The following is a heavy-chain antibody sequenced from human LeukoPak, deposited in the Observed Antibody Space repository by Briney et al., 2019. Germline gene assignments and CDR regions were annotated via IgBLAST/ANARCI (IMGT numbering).Heavy chain of an antibody. CDR3: ARDHIVVVPAATDYVAVDY. CDR1: GFTFSSYA. D-gene: IGHD2-2*01. J-gene: IGHJ4*02. V-gene: IGHV3-30-3*01. CDR2: ISYDGSNK. Sequence: GRSLRLSCAASGFTFSSYAMHWVRQAPGKGLEWVAVISYDGSNKYYADSVKGRFTISRDNPKNTLYLQMNSLRAEDTAVYYCARDHIVVVPAATDYVAVDYWGQGTLVTVSS.